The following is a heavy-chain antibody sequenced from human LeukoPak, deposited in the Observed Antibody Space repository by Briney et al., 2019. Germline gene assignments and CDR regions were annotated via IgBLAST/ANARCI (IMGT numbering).Heavy chain of an antibody. Sequence: SVKVSCKASGGTFSSYAISWVRQAPGQGLEWMGRIIPIFGIANYAQKFQGRVTITADKSTSTAYMELSSLRSEDTAVYYCARVSVRGSDYYDSSGYHYWDQGTLVTVSS. D-gene: IGHD3-22*01. V-gene: IGHV1-69*04. CDR1: GGTFSSYA. CDR2: IIPIFGIA. CDR3: ARVSVRGSDYYDSSGYHY. J-gene: IGHJ4*02.